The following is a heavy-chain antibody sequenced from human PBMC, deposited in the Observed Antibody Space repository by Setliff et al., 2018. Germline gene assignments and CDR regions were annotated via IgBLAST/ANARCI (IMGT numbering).Heavy chain of an antibody. CDR1: GYTFTSYY. CDR3: ARERTPTYYYDSSGYYFNDAFDI. Sequence: ASVKVSCKASGYTFTSYYMHWVRQAPGLGLEWMGIINPSGGSTSYAQKFQGRVTMTRDTSTSTVYMELSSLRSEDTAVYYCARERTPTYYYDSSGYYFNDAFDIWGHGTMVTVSS. D-gene: IGHD3-22*01. J-gene: IGHJ3*02. CDR2: INPSGGST. V-gene: IGHV1-46*01.